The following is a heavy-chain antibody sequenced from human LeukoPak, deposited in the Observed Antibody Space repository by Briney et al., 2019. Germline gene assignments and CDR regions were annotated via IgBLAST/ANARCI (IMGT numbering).Heavy chain of an antibody. J-gene: IGHJ4*02. V-gene: IGHV1-69*01. CDR1: GGTLSGYA. CDR3: AREIEGYSYGYWIDY. D-gene: IGHD5-18*01. CDR2: IIPIFGTA. Sequence: ASVKVSCKASGGTLSGYAISWVRQAPGQGLEWMGGIIPIFGTANYAQKFQGRVTITADESTSTAYMELSSLRSEDTAVYYCAREIEGYSYGYWIDYWGQGTLVTVSS.